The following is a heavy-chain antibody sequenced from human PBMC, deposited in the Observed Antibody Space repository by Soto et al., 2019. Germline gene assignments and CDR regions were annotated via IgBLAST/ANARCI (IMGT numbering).Heavy chain of an antibody. CDR2: ISHDEGNK. CDR1: EFTFSTYP. V-gene: IGHV3-30-3*01. CDR3: ASGASDSSGGNSEIQFFDS. Sequence: QVLLVESGGGVVQPGGSLRLSCAASEFTFSTYPMHWVRQAPGKGLEWVAVISHDEGNKYYGDSMNGRCTISRDNPKNTLCLQINSLRSPDTTVYYCASGASDSSGGNSEIQFFDSWGQGSMGTVSS. D-gene: IGHD3-3*01. J-gene: IGHJ4*02.